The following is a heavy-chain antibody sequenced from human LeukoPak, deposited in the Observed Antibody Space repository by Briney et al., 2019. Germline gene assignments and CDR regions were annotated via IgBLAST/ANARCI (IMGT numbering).Heavy chain of an antibody. CDR3: TTEGCSGGSCYSDY. Sequence: GGSLRLSCAASGFTFSDAWMSWVREAPGKGLEWVGRIKSKTDGGTTDYAAPVKDRFSISRDDSKNTLYLQMNSLKTEDTGLYYCTTEGCSGGSCYSDYWGQGTLVTVSS. CDR2: IKSKTDGGTT. J-gene: IGHJ4*02. D-gene: IGHD2-15*01. CDR1: GFTFSDAW. V-gene: IGHV3-15*01.